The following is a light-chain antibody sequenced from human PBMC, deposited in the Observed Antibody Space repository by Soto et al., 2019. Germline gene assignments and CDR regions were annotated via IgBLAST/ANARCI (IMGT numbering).Light chain of an antibody. V-gene: IGLV4-69*01. CDR1: IGHSGFA. J-gene: IGLJ7*01. CDR2: LNNDGSL. Sequence: QAVVTQSPSASASLGASVTLTCTLNIGHSGFAIAWHQQQPEKGPRFLMKLNNDGSLKKGDGIPDRFSASSSGAERYLTISNLQSDDEADYYCQTWGTVPVFGGGTQLTVL. CDR3: QTWGTVPV.